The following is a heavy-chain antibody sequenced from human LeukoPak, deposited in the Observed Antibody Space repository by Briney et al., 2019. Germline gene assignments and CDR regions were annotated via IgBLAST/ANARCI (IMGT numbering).Heavy chain of an antibody. CDR3: ARDLQSSSGYYYVVGH. CDR1: GCTFTGYY. Sequence: ASVKVSCKASGCTFTGYYMHWVRQAPGQGLEWMGWINPNSGGTNYAQKFQGRVTMTRDTSISTAYMELSRLRSDDTAVYYCARDLQSSSGYYYVVGHWGQGTLVTVSS. J-gene: IGHJ4*02. CDR2: INPNSGGT. D-gene: IGHD3-22*01. V-gene: IGHV1-2*02.